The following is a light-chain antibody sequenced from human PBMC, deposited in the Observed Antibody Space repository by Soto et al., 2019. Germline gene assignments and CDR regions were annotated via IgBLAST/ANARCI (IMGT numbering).Light chain of an antibody. V-gene: IGKV1-5*01. CDR2: DAS. Sequence: VGDRVTITCRASQGISGWLAWYQQKAGKAPRLLIFDASSLMSGVPSRFSGSGYGTEFTLTINRLQPDDSATYYCQQYDSFSVWTFGQGTKV. J-gene: IGKJ1*01. CDR1: QGISGW. CDR3: QQYDSFSVWT.